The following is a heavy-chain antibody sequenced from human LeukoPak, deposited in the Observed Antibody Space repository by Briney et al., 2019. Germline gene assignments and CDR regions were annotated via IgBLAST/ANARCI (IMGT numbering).Heavy chain of an antibody. D-gene: IGHD4-11*01. CDR2: IKQDGSEK. CDR3: AKVQYLQWDAFDI. J-gene: IGHJ3*02. V-gene: IGHV3-7*01. Sequence: PGGSLRLSCAASGFTFSRFWMSWVRQAPGKGLEWVANIKQDGSEKYYVDSVKGRFAISRDNAKNSLYLQMNSLRAEDTAVYYCAKVQYLQWDAFDIWGQGTMVTVPS. CDR1: GFTFSRFW.